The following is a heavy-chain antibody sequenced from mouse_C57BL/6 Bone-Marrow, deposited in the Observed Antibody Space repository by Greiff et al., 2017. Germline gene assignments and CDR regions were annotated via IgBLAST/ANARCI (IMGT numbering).Heavy chain of an antibody. CDR1: GFTFSDYG. CDR3: ARGDGGEGFAD. D-gene: IGHD3-3*01. Sequence: EVQGVESGGGLVKPGGSLKLSCAASGFTFSDYGMHWVRQAPEKGLEWVAYISSCGSTIYYADTVKGRVTISRDNAKNTLFLQMTRLRSEDTSMYYCARGDGGEGFADWGQGTLVTVSA. V-gene: IGHV5-17*01. CDR2: ISSCGSTI. J-gene: IGHJ3*01.